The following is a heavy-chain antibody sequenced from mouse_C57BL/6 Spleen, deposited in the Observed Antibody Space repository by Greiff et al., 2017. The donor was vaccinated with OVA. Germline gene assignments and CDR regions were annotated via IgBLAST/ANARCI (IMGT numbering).Heavy chain of an antibody. CDR1: GYSFTGYY. Sequence: VQLQQSGPELVKPGASVKISCKASGYSFTGYYMNWVKQSPEKSLEWIGEINPSTGGTTYNQKFKAKATLTVDKSSSTAYMQLKSLTSEDSAVYYCAKPAYYSNFWYFDVWGTGTTVTVSS. D-gene: IGHD2-5*01. CDR2: INPSTGGT. CDR3: AKPAYYSNFWYFDV. J-gene: IGHJ1*03. V-gene: IGHV1-42*01.